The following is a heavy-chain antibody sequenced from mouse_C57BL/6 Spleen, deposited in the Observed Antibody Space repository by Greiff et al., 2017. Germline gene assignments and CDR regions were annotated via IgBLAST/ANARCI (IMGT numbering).Heavy chain of an antibody. V-gene: IGHV1-82*01. D-gene: IGHD1-1*01. CDR1: GYAFSGSW. J-gene: IGHJ2*01. CDR3: AGYYGSSYDFED. CDR2: INPGDGDT. Sequence: QVQLQQSGPELVKPGASVKISCKASGYAFSGSWMNWVKQRPGKGLEWIGRINPGDGDTNYNRKFKGKATLAADKSSSTAYKQHSSLTSDDSAVYFCAGYYGSSYDFEDWGQGTTLTVAS.